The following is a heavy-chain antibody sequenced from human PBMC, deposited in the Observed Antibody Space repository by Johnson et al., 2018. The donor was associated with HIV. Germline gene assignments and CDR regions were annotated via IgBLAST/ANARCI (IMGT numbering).Heavy chain of an antibody. J-gene: IGHJ3*02. CDR2: IGTAGDT. D-gene: IGHD5-24*01. Sequence: VQLVESGGGLVQPGRSLRLSCAASGFTFDDYAMHWVRQATGKGLEWVSAIGTAGDTYYPGSVKGRFTISRENAKNSLYLQMNSLSAGDTAVYYCARAGGYSRDAFDIWGQGTMVTVSS. CDR1: GFTFDDYA. CDR3: ARAGGYSRDAFDI. V-gene: IGHV3-13*01.